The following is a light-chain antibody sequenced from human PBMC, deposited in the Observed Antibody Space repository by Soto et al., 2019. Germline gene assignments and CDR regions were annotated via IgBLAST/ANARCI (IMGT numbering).Light chain of an antibody. V-gene: IGLV1-40*01. CDR3: QSYDRSLSVV. CDR2: GNT. Sequence: QSVLTQPPSVSGAPGQRVTISCTGSRSNIGAGYDVHWYQQLPGTVPKLLIYGNTNRPSGVPDRFSGSNSGTSASLAITGLQAEDEADYYCQSYDRSLSVVFGGGTKVTVL. J-gene: IGLJ2*01. CDR1: RSNIGAGYD.